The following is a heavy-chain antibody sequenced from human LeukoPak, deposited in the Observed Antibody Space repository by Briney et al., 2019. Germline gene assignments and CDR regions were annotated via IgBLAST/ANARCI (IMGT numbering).Heavy chain of an antibody. Sequence: GGSLRLSCAASGFTFSSNWMHWVRQAPGKGLAWVSRINEDGSTTNYADSVKGRSTIFRDNAKNTLYLQMNSLRAEDTAVYYCVRDLGGRSGHWGQGTLVTVSS. D-gene: IGHD1-26*01. J-gene: IGHJ4*02. CDR1: GFTFSSNW. CDR2: INEDGSTT. V-gene: IGHV3-74*01. CDR3: VRDLGGRSGH.